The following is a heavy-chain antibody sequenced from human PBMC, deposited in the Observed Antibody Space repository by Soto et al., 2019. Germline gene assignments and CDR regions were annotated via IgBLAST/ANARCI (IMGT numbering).Heavy chain of an antibody. Sequence: GGSLRLSCGASGFSVKRYWMHWVRQAPGTGLVWLSRFGGDENYTDYADSVRGRFTISRDIAKNTIYLQMNGLRAEDTAVYYCGKGKELGVVRYGLDAWGQGTTVTVSS. CDR1: GFSVKRYW. V-gene: IGHV3-74*01. D-gene: IGHD3-3*01. CDR2: FGGDENYT. CDR3: GKGKELGVVRYGLDA. J-gene: IGHJ6*02.